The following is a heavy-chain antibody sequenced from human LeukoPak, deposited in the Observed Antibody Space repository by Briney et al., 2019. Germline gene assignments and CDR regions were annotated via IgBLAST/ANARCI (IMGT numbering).Heavy chain of an antibody. J-gene: IGHJ4*02. CDR1: GYTFTSYY. D-gene: IGHD6-19*01. CDR3: VRVAGTGVDY. V-gene: IGHV1-46*01. Sequence: ASVKVSCKASGYTFTSYYMHWVRQAPGQGLEWMGIINPSGGSTSYAQRFQGRVTMTRDTSTSTVYMELSSLRSEDTAVYYCVRVAGTGVDYWGQGTLVTVSS. CDR2: INPSGGST.